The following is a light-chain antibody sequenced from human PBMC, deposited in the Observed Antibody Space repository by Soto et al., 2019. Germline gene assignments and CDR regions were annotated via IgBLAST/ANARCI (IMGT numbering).Light chain of an antibody. V-gene: IGKV1-6*01. CDR2: TAS. CDR1: QDIRND. Sequence: AIQVTQSPSSLSASVGDRVTITCRASQDIRNDLGWYQQKPGRAPKLLMYTASTLQSGVPTRFSGSGSGTDFTLTISSLQPEDFATYYCLQDYNFPYTFGQGTKLEFK. CDR3: LQDYNFPYT. J-gene: IGKJ2*01.